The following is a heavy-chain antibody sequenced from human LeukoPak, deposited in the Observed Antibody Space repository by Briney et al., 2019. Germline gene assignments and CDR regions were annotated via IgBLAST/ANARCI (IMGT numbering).Heavy chain of an antibody. Sequence: SETLSLTCTVSGGSISSSSYYWGWLRQPPGKGLEWIGSIYYSGSTYYNPSLKSRVTISVDTSKNQFSLKLSSVTAADTAVYYCARGLVYYYDSSGYVWDYWGQGTLVTVSS. CDR2: IYYSGST. CDR3: ARGLVYYYDSSGYVWDY. D-gene: IGHD3-22*01. V-gene: IGHV4-39*01. J-gene: IGHJ4*02. CDR1: GGSISSSSYY.